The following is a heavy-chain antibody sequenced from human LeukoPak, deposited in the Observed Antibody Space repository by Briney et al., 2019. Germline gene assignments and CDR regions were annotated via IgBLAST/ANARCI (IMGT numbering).Heavy chain of an antibody. CDR2: ISGSGGST. J-gene: IGHJ4*02. CDR1: GFTFSSYA. D-gene: IGHD2-2*01. Sequence: PGGALRLSCAASGFTFSSYAMSWVRQAPGKGLEWVSAISGSGGSTYYADSVKGRFTISRDSSKNTLYLQMNSLRAEDTAVYYCASPAIVVVPAAMERFDYWGQGTLVTVSS. V-gene: IGHV3-23*01. CDR3: ASPAIVVVPAAMERFDY.